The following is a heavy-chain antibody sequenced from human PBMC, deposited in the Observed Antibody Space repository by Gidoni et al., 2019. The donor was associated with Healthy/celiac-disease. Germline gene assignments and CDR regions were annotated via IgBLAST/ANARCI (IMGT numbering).Heavy chain of an antibody. CDR1: GFTFSSYG. CDR2: IWYDGSNK. V-gene: IGHV3-33*01. D-gene: IGHD6-13*01. CDR3: ARSLGSSWYDFSLAY. J-gene: IGHJ4*02. Sequence: QVQLVESGGGVVQPGRSLRLSCAASGFTFSSYGMHWVRQAPGKGLVRVAVIWYDGSNKYYADSVKGRFTISRDNSKNTLYLQMNSLRAEDTAVYYCARSLGSSWYDFSLAYWGQGTLVTVSS.